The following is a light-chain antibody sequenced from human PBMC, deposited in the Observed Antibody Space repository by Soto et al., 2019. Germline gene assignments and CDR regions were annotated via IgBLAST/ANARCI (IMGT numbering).Light chain of an antibody. CDR2: GAS. V-gene: IGKV1-27*01. J-gene: IGKJ4*01. CDR3: QKYDTAPLT. Sequence: DIHVTQSPASLSASLGDRVSITLRASRDISNYLAWYQQKPGQVPRLLISGASTLHSGVPSRFSGSGSGTDFTLTITSLQPEDIATYFCQKYDTAPLTFGGGTKVDIK. CDR1: RDISNY.